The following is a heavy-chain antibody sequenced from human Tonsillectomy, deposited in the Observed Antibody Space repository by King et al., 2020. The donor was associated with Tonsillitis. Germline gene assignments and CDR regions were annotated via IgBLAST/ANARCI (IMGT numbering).Heavy chain of an antibody. V-gene: IGHV1-46*03. J-gene: IGHJ6*02. CDR2: INPSGGSP. CDR1: GYTFTSYY. Sequence: QLVQSGAEVKKPGASVKVSCKASGYTFTSYYMHWVRQAPGQGLEWMGIINPSGGSPSYAQKVQGRVTMTRDTSTSTVYMELSSLRSEDTAVYYCAKVGSTSHYGMDVWGQGTTVTVSS. D-gene: IGHD2-2*01. CDR3: AKVGSTSHYGMDV.